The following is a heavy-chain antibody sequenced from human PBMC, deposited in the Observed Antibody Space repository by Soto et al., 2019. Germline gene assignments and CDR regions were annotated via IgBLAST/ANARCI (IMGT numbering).Heavy chain of an antibody. CDR1: GGSISSYY. D-gene: IGHD2-15*01. J-gene: IGHJ4*02. CDR3: ARSGGCSGGSCFDY. Sequence: PSETLSLTCTVSGGSISSYYWSWIRQPPGKGLEWIGYIYYSGSTNYNPSLKSRVTISVDTSKNQSSLKLSSVTAADTAVYYCARSGGCSGGSCFDYWGQGTLVTVSS. CDR2: IYYSGST. V-gene: IGHV4-59*01.